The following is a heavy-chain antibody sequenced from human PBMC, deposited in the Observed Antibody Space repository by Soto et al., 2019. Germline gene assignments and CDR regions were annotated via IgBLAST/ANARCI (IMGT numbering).Heavy chain of an antibody. CDR3: ARQGDSNNWYVGH. V-gene: IGHV5-51*01. CDR1: GYSFTSYW. Sequence: GESLKISCQGSGYSFTSYWIGWVRQMPGKGLEWMGIIYPGDSDTRYSPSFQGQVTISADKSINTAYMQWSSLKASDTAMYYCARQGDSNNWYVGHWGQGTLVTVSS. J-gene: IGHJ4*02. D-gene: IGHD6-13*01. CDR2: IYPGDSDT.